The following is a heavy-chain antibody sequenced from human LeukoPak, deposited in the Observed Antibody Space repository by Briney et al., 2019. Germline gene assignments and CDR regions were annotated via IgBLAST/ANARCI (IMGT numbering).Heavy chain of an antibody. J-gene: IGHJ6*02. CDR1: GDSVSSNSAA. Sequence: SQTLSLTCAISGDSVSSNSAAWNWIRQSPSRGLEWLGRTYYRSKWYNDYAVSVKSRITINPDTSKNQFSLQLNSVTPEDTAVYYCARANHDFWSGYYGYYYYYGMDVWGQGTTVTVSS. D-gene: IGHD3-3*01. CDR2: TYYRSKWYN. CDR3: ARANHDFWSGYYGYYYYYGMDV. V-gene: IGHV6-1*01.